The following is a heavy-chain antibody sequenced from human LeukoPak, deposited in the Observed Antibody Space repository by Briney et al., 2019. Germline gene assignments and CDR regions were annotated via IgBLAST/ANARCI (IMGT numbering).Heavy chain of an antibody. D-gene: IGHD1/OR15-1a*01. CDR3: ARVSGLNNFDS. J-gene: IGHJ4*02. CDR2: INQSGST. CDR1: GNSFSGHY. Sequence: SETLSLTCAVSGNSFSGHYWSWIRQPPGRRLEWIGEINQSGSTNYNPSLKSRVTISVDTSKNHFSLKVTSLTAADTAVYYCARVSGLNNFDSWGRGTLVTVSS. V-gene: IGHV4-34*01.